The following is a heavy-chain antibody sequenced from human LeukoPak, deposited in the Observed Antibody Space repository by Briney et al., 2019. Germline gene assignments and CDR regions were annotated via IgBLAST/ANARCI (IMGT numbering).Heavy chain of an antibody. D-gene: IGHD5-18*01. CDR2: IYYSGST. J-gene: IGHJ3*02. CDR1: GGSISSYY. CDR3: ARDGGYSYGADAFDI. Sequence: SETLSLTCTVSGGSISSYYWGWIRQPPGKGLEWIGSIYYSGSTYYNPSLKSRVTISVDTSKNQFSLKLSSVTAADTAVYYCARDGGYSYGADAFDIWGQGTMVTVSS. V-gene: IGHV4-39*07.